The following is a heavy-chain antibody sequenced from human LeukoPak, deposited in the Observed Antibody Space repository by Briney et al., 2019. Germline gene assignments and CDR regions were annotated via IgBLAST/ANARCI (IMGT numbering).Heavy chain of an antibody. CDR3: ARDRDWTLDY. Sequence: ASVKVSCRASGYTFTGHYMHWVRQAPGQGLEWMGIINPSGGSTSYAQKFQGRVTMTRDTSTSTVYMELSSLRSEDTAVYYCARDRDWTLDYWGQGTLVTVSS. CDR2: INPSGGST. J-gene: IGHJ4*02. D-gene: IGHD2-21*02. V-gene: IGHV1-46*01. CDR1: GYTFTGHY.